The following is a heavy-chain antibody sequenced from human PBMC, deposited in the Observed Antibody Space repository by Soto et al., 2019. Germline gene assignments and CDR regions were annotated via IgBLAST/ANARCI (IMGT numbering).Heavy chain of an antibody. CDR3: VRAMQLWRLAS. D-gene: IGHD2-2*01. J-gene: IGHJ4*02. Sequence: EVQLVESGGGLVQPGESLRLSCAASVLTFRSYWMHWVRQAPGKGLVWVSRINTDGSVAMYVDSVKGRFTISRDNAKNTLYLHMNSLRAEDTAVYYCVRAMQLWRLASWGQGTLVTVSS. CDR2: INTDGSVA. CDR1: VLTFRSYW. V-gene: IGHV3-74*03.